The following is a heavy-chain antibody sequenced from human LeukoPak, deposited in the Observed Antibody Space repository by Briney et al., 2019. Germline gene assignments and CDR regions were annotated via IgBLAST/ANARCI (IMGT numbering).Heavy chain of an antibody. CDR2: ITPIFGRP. D-gene: IGHD1-20*01. J-gene: IGHJ5*02. Sequence: SVKVSCKTSGGILNTYAIAWVRQAPGQGLEWMGGITPIFGRPDYAQKFHGRVTITADASTDTVYMEMSSLRSDDTAVYYCASAEDSEYNSKNWLDPWGQGTLVTVSS. CDR1: GGILNTYA. V-gene: IGHV1-69*13. CDR3: ASAEDSEYNSKNWLDP.